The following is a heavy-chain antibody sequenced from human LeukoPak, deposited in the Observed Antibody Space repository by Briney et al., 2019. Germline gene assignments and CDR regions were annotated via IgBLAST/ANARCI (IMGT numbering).Heavy chain of an antibody. CDR2: INPNSGGT. V-gene: IGHV1-2*02. D-gene: IGHD5-18*01. Sequence: ASVKVSCKASGYTFTGYYMHWVRQAPGQGLEWMGWINPNSGGTNYAQKFQGRVTMTRDTSISTAYMELSRLRSDDTAVYYCATPLDTAMVNLFDYWGQGTLVTVSS. CDR1: GYTFTGYY. CDR3: ATPLDTAMVNLFDY. J-gene: IGHJ4*02.